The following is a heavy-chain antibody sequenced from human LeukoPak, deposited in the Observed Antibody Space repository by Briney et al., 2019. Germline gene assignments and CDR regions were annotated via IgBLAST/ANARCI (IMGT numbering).Heavy chain of an antibody. CDR3: ARGKGVSSSWYLHWFDP. V-gene: IGHV4-34*01. CDR2: INHSGST. D-gene: IGHD6-13*01. Sequence: SETLSLTCAVYGGSFSGYYWSWIRQPPGKGLEWIGGINHSGSTNYNPSLKSRVTISVDTSKNQFSLKLSSVTAADTAVYYCARGKGVSSSWYLHWFDPWGQGTLVTVSS. J-gene: IGHJ5*02. CDR1: GGSFSGYY.